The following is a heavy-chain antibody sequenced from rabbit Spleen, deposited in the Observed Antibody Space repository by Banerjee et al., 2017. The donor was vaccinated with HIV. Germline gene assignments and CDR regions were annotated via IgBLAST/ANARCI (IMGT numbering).Heavy chain of an antibody. CDR2: IYAGSSGST. Sequence: QEQLVESGGGLVQPEGSLTLTCTASGFSFTNYYMCWVRQAPGKGLEWSACIYAGSSGSTYYASWAKGRFTISKTSSTTVTLQMTSLTPADTATYFCARAEGYYYPFKLWGQGTLVTVS. J-gene: IGHJ4*01. CDR3: ARAEGYYYPFKL. D-gene: IGHD1-1*01. V-gene: IGHV1S45*01. CDR1: GFSFTNYY.